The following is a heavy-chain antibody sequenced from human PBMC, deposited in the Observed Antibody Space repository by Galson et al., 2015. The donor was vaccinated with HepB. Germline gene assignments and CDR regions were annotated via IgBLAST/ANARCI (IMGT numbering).Heavy chain of an antibody. J-gene: IGHJ4*02. Sequence: SLRLSCAASGFTFSSYAMSWVRQAPGKGLEWVSAISGSGGSTYYADSVKGRFTISRDNSKNTLYLQMNSLRAEDTAVYYCAKPGYCSSTSCYPVDYWGQGTLVTVSS. CDR1: GFTFSSYA. CDR3: AKPGYCSSTSCYPVDY. D-gene: IGHD2-2*01. V-gene: IGHV3-23*01. CDR2: ISGSGGST.